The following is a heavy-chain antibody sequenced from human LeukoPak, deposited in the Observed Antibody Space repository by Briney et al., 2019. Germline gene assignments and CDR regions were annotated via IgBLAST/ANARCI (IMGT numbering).Heavy chain of an antibody. J-gene: IGHJ4*02. CDR1: GFTFSSYD. CDR2: ISGSSGSI. Sequence: GGSLRLSCAASGFTFSSYDMNWVRQAPGKGLEWVSSISGSSGSIYYADSVKGRFTISRDNAKNSLYLQMNSLRAEDTAVYYCARNFPGVGCSGGSCYDYWGQGTLVTVSS. D-gene: IGHD2-15*01. V-gene: IGHV3-21*04. CDR3: ARNFPGVGCSGGSCYDY.